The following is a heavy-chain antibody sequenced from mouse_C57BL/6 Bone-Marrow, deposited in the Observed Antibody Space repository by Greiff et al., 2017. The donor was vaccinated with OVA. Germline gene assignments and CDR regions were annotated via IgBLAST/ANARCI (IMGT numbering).Heavy chain of an antibody. CDR2: SRNKANDYTT. CDR1: GFTFSDFY. V-gene: IGHV7-1*01. CDR3: ARDDSYGSSGDYAMDY. Sequence: EVMLVESGGGLVQSGRSLRLSCATSGFTFSDFYMEWVRQAPGKGLEWIAASRNKANDYTTEYSASVKGRFIVSRDTSQSILYLQMNALRAEDTAIYYCARDDSYGSSGDYAMDYWGQGTSVTVSS. D-gene: IGHD1-1*01. J-gene: IGHJ4*01.